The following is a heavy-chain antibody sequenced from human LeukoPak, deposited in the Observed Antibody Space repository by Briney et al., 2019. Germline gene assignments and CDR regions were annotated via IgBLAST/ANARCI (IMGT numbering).Heavy chain of an antibody. V-gene: IGHV1-8*02. D-gene: IGHD1-1*01. J-gene: IGHJ4*02. Sequence: ASVKVSCKASGYTFSNYDINWVRQAAGQGLEWMAWMNPSSGNTAYAQKFQGRDTLTRDTSIDTAYMELSSLRSEDTAVYYCARGPSGHRSDFDYWGQGTLVTVSS. CDR1: GYTFSNYD. CDR3: ARGPSGHRSDFDY. CDR2: MNPSSGNT.